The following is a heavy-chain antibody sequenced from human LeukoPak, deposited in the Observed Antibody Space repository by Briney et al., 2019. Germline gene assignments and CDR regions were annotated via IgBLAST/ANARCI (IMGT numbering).Heavy chain of an antibody. CDR1: GFTFSSYE. CDR2: ISSSGSTI. D-gene: IGHD2-2*01. Sequence: PGGSLRLSCAASGFTFSSYEMNWVRQAPGKGLEWVSYISSSGSTIYYADSVKGRFTISRDNAKNSLYLQMNSLRAEDTAVYYCARDNPFLVVVVPAAGPYFDYWGQGTLVTVSS. J-gene: IGHJ4*02. CDR3: ARDNPFLVVVVPAAGPYFDY. V-gene: IGHV3-48*03.